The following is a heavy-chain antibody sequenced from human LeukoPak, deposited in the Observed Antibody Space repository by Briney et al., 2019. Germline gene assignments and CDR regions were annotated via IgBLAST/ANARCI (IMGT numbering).Heavy chain of an antibody. CDR1: GDFISSGGYY. J-gene: IGHJ4*02. CDR3: ARASTYFDN. CDR2: IYHTWTT. Sequence: SETLSLTCTVSGDFISSGGYYWSWISQHPGKGLEWIGYIYHTWTTYYNPSLKSRVSLSVDTSKNQFSLKLSSVTAADTAVYYCARASTYFDNWGQGTLVAVSS. V-gene: IGHV4-31*03.